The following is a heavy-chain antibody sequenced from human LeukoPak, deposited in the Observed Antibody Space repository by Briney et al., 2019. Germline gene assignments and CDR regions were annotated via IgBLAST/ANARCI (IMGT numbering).Heavy chain of an antibody. Sequence: SENLSLTCTVSGGSVSSGSYYWSWIRQPPGKGLEWIGYIYYSGSTNYNPSLKSRVTISVDTSKNQFSLKLSSVTAADTAVYYCAMSGDFWSGYPNYYYGMDVWGQGTTVTVSS. V-gene: IGHV4-61*01. J-gene: IGHJ6*02. CDR2: IYYSGST. D-gene: IGHD3-3*01. CDR3: AMSGDFWSGYPNYYYGMDV. CDR1: GGSVSSGSYY.